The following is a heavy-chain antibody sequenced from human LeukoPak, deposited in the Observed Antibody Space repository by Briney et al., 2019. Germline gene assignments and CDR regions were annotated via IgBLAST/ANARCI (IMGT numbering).Heavy chain of an antibody. J-gene: IGHJ4*02. Sequence: GGSLRLSCAASGFTFSSYSMNWVRQAPGKGLEWVSSISSSSYIYYADSVKGRFTISRDNAKNSLYLQMNSLRAEDTAVYYCARVLGDILTGYYPLRSDYWGQGTLVTVSS. D-gene: IGHD3-9*01. V-gene: IGHV3-21*01. CDR1: GFTFSSYS. CDR3: ARVLGDILTGYYPLRSDY. CDR2: ISSSSYI.